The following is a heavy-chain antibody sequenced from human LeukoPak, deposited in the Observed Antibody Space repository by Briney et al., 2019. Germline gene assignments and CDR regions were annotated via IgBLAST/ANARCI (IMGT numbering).Heavy chain of an antibody. D-gene: IGHD4-17*01. CDR3: ARGGYGDYRSGWFDP. Sequence: PSETLSLTCTVSGGSISSYHWSWIRQPPGKGLEWIGYIYYTGNTNYNPSLKSRVTISVDTSKNQFSLKLSSVTAADTAVYYCARGGYGDYRSGWFDPWGQGTLVTVSS. CDR1: GGSISSYH. V-gene: IGHV4-59*01. J-gene: IGHJ5*02. CDR2: IYYTGNT.